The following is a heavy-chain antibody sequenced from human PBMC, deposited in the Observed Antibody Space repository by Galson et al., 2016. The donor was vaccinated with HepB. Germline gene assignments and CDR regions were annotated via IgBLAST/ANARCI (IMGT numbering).Heavy chain of an antibody. CDR1: GYSFTDYG. Sequence: SVKVSCKASGYSFTDYGLIWVRQAPGQGPEWMGWISAYTGNTDYALKFRGRVTMTTDTSTTTAYMELRSLRSDDTAMYYCAVSRWYGLGDYWGQGTLVTASS. CDR3: AVSRWYGLGDY. J-gene: IGHJ4*02. V-gene: IGHV1-18*04. D-gene: IGHD6-13*01. CDR2: ISAYTGNT.